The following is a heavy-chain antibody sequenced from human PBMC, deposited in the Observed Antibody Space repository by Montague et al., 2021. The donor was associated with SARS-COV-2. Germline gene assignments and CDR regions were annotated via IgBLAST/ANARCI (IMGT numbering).Heavy chain of an antibody. CDR3: ASHITGSGNAFDI. V-gene: IGHV4-39*01. CDR2: ISYSGST. J-gene: IGHJ3*02. Sequence: SETLSLTCTVSGGSISSTSYYWGWIRQPPGKGLEWIGSISYSGSTYYKSSLKSRVTISVDTSKNQFSLRLSSVTAADTAVYYCASHITGSGNAFDIWGQGTMVTVSS. CDR1: GGSISSTSYY. D-gene: IGHD3-10*01.